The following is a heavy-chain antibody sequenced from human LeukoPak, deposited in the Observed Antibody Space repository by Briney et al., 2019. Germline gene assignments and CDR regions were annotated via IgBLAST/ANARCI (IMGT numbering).Heavy chain of an antibody. J-gene: IGHJ4*02. CDR1: GGTFSSYT. D-gene: IGHD6-13*01. Sequence: GASVKVSCKASGGTFSSYTISWVRQAPGQGLEWMGRIIPILGIANYAQKFQGRVTITADKSTSTAYMELSSLRSEDTAVYYCARVTGIAAAGPFDYWGQGTLVTVSS. CDR3: ARVTGIAAAGPFDY. V-gene: IGHV1-69*02. CDR2: IIPILGIA.